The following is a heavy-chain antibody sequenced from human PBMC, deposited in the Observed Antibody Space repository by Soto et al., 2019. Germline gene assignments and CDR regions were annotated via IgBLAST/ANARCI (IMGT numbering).Heavy chain of an antibody. CDR1: GYTLTELS. CDR2: FDPEDGET. J-gene: IGHJ4*02. V-gene: IGHV1-24*01. CDR3: ATGNTKWLLFIY. Sequence: ASAKVSCKVSGYTLTELSMHWVRQAPGKGLEWMGGFDPEDGETIYAQKFQGRVTMTEDTSTDTAHMELSSLRSEDTAVYYCATGNTKWLLFIYWGQGTLVTVSS. D-gene: IGHD3-3*01.